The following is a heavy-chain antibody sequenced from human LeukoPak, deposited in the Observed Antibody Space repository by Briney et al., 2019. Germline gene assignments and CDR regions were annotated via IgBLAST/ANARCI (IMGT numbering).Heavy chain of an antibody. V-gene: IGHV1-18*01. CDR2: ISTYNGNT. Sequence: ASVEVSCKASGYTFTSYGISWVRQAPGQGLEWMGWISTYNGNTNYAQKLQGRVTLTTDTSTSTAYMELRSLRSGDTAVYYCARLIMVRVNYYYYYYMDVWGKGTTVTISS. CDR1: GYTFTSYG. J-gene: IGHJ6*03. CDR3: ARLIMVRVNYYYYYYMDV. D-gene: IGHD3-10*01.